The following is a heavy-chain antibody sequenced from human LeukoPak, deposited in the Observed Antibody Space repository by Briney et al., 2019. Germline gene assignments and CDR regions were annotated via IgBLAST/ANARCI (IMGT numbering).Heavy chain of an antibody. CDR1: GGSISSYY. J-gene: IGHJ5*02. CDR3: ARVGYGDYSNWFDP. D-gene: IGHD4-17*01. Sequence: PSETLSLTCTVSGGSISSYYWSWIRQPPGKGLGGIGYIYYIGSTNYNPSLKSRVTISVDTSKNQFSLQLSSVTAADTAVHYCARVGYGDYSNWFDPWGQGTLVTVSS. CDR2: IYYIGST. V-gene: IGHV4-59*01.